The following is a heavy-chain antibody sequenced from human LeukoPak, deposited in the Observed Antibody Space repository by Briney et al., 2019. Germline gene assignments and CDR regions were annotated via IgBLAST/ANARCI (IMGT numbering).Heavy chain of an antibody. CDR3: ARNPGGIGDY. J-gene: IGHJ4*02. CDR1: GFTFSIYS. V-gene: IGHV3-48*02. CDR2: ISGSSSST. D-gene: IGHD4-23*01. Sequence: GGSLRLSCAASGFTFSIYSMNWVRQAPGKGLEWVSFISGSSSSTFYADSVKGRFTVSRDNAKNTLYLQMNSLRDEDTAVYYCARNPGGIGDYWGQGTLVTVSS.